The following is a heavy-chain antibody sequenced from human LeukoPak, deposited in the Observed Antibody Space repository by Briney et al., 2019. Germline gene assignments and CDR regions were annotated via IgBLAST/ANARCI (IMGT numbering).Heavy chain of an antibody. CDR2: ISPSGGST. CDR3: ARDERKQQLVYPQPGDAFDI. CDR1: GYTFTSNY. D-gene: IGHD6-13*01. V-gene: IGHV1-46*01. Sequence: ASVKVSCKAFGYTFTSNYMHWVRQAPGQGPEWMGVISPSGGSTTYAQKFQGRVTLTRDMSTSTDYLELRSLRSDDTAVYYCARDERKQQLVYPQPGDAFDIWGQGTMVTVSS. J-gene: IGHJ3*02.